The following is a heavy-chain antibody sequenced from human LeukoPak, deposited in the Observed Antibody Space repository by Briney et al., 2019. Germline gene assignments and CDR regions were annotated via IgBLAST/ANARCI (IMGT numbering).Heavy chain of an antibody. Sequence: PGGSLRLSCTASGFTFGDYAMTWVRQAPGKGLEWVSVIYSGGSTYYADSVKGRFTISRDNSKNTLYLQMNSLRAEDTAVYYCARDLWFGGRYWGQGTLVTVSS. CDR3: ARDLWFGGRY. CDR2: IYSGGST. J-gene: IGHJ4*02. D-gene: IGHD3-10*01. CDR1: GFTFGDYA. V-gene: IGHV3-53*01.